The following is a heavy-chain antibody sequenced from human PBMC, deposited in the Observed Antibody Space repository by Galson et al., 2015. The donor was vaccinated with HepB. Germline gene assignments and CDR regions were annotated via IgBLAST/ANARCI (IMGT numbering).Heavy chain of an antibody. J-gene: IGHJ4*02. V-gene: IGHV3-15*01. Sequence: SLRLSCAASGFTFSNAWMSWVRQAPGKGLEWVGRIKSKTDGGTTDYAAPMKGRFTISRDDSKNTLYLQMNSLKTEDTAVYYCTTDPVWASYYDSSGYYPDYWGQGTLVTVSS. CDR3: TTDPVWASYYDSSGYYPDY. CDR2: IKSKTDGGTT. D-gene: IGHD3-22*01. CDR1: GFTFSNAW.